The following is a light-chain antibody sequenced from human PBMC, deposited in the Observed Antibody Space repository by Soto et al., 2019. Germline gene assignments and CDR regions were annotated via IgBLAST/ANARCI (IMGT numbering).Light chain of an antibody. CDR1: QSISSW. J-gene: IGKJ4*01. V-gene: IGKV1-5*03. CDR3: QHYDNYPPT. Sequence: DIQMTQTPSTLSASVGDRVTISCRASQSISSWLAWYQQKPGKAPRLLIYKASSLESGVPSRFSGSGSGTDFTLTISSLQPDDFATYYCQHYDNYPPTFGGGTKVEIK. CDR2: KAS.